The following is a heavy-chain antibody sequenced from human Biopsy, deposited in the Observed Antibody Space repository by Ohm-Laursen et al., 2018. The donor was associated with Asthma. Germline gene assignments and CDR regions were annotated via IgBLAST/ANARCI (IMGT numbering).Heavy chain of an antibody. V-gene: IGHV1-18*01. D-gene: IGHD3-10*01. CDR1: GYTFNSAG. Sequence: VSVKVSCKTSGYTFNSAGITWVRQAPGQGLEWMGWISVYNGNTKVAQKLQDRVTMITDTSTSTAYMELRSLRSVDTAVYFCARAVDYSHYYGIDVWGQGTTVTVS. CDR3: ARAVDYSHYYGIDV. CDR2: ISVYNGNT. J-gene: IGHJ6*02.